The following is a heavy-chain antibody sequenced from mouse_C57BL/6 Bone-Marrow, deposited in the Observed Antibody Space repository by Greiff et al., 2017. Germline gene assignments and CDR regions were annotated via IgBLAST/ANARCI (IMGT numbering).Heavy chain of an antibody. D-gene: IGHD1-1*01. CDR1: GYTFTSYW. J-gene: IGHJ4*01. V-gene: IGHV1-7*01. Sequence: VQLQQPGAELAKPGASVKLSCKASGYTFTSYWMHWVKQRPGQGLEWIGYINPCSGYTKYNQKFKDKATLTADKSSSTAYMQLSSLTYEHSAVYYCASEDYYGSSIYYYGMDYWGQGASVAVAS. CDR3: ASEDYYGSSIYYYGMDY. CDR2: INPCSGYT.